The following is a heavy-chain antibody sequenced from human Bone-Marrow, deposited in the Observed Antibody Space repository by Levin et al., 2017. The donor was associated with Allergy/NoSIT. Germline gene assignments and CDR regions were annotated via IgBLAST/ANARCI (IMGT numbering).Heavy chain of an antibody. CDR2: IRQDGSEK. D-gene: IGHD6-19*01. V-gene: IGHV3-7*01. CDR3: ARQSSGQYSLFFNY. Sequence: GESLKVSCAASGFTFSTYWMSWVRQAPGKGLEWVASIRQDGSEKHYVDAVKGRFTISRDNAKNSVDLQMNSLRAEDTAVYYCARQSSGQYSLFFNYWGQGNLVTVSS. J-gene: IGHJ4*02. CDR1: GFTFSTYW.